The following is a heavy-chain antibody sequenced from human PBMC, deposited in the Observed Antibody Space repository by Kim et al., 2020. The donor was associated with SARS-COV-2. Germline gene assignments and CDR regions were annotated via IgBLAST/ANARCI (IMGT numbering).Heavy chain of an antibody. CDR1: GFTFSSYS. CDR3: ADLGHLDY. Sequence: GGSLRLSCAASGFTFSSYSMNWVRQAPGKGLEWVSYISSSSSTIYYADSVKGRFTISRDNAKNSLYLQMNSLRAEDTAVYYCADLGHLDYWGQGTLVTVSS. CDR2: ISSSSSTI. V-gene: IGHV3-48*01. J-gene: IGHJ4*02. D-gene: IGHD2-21*02.